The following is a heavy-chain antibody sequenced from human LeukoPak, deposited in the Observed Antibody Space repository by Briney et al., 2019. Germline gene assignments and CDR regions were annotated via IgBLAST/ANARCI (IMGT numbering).Heavy chain of an antibody. D-gene: IGHD3-3*01. CDR1: AATFTDTA. CDR2: TSSSGSYI. V-gene: IGHV3-21*01. J-gene: IGHJ6*03. CDR3: ARGAGTIFGEYYYYMDV. Sequence: SMTPARPLAAATFTDTAITCDSHVDEDWREWDSSTSSSGSYIYYADSVKGRFTISRDNAKNSLYLQMNSLRADDTAVYHCARGAGTIFGEYYYYMDVWGKGTAVTVSS.